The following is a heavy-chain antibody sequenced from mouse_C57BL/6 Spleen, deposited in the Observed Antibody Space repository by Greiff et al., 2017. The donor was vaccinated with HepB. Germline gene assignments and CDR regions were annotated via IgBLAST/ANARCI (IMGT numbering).Heavy chain of an antibody. D-gene: IGHD2-5*01. CDR3: ARDHYSNYYYFDD. V-gene: IGHV5-4*01. Sequence: EVKLVESGGGLVKPGGSLKLSCAASGFTFSSYAMSWVRQTPEKRLEWVATISDGGSYTYYPDNVKGRFTISRDNAKNNLYLQMSHLKSEDTAMYYCARDHYSNYYYFDDGGQGTTLTVSS. CDR1: GFTFSSYA. J-gene: IGHJ2*01. CDR2: ISDGGSYT.